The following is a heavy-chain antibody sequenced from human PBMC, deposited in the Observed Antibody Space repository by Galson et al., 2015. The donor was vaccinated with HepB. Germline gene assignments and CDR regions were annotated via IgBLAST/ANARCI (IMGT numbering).Heavy chain of an antibody. CDR2: IDNSGNT. Sequence: LSLTCTVSTGSTRSTYWSWIRQPPGKGLEWIGYIDNSGNTYYSPSLKSRVTISRDTSKSQFSLKLTSVTAADTAVYYCARGRIARFDYWAQGSLVTVS. V-gene: IGHV4-59*08. J-gene: IGHJ4*02. D-gene: IGHD2-21*01. CDR1: TGSTRSTY. CDR3: ARGRIARFDY.